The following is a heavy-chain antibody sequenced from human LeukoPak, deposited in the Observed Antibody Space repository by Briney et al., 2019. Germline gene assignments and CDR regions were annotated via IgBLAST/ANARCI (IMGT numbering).Heavy chain of an antibody. V-gene: IGHV3-30*18. CDR1: GFTFTSYG. J-gene: IGHJ4*02. D-gene: IGHD2-21*01. Sequence: GGSLRLSCSASGFTFTSYGMHWVRQAPGKGLKWVAVISYDGITNYYADSVKGRFTVSRDNSENTLYLQMNSLRADDTAVYYCAKKAAPVSAIRAGFDYWGQGTLVTVSS. CDR2: ISYDGITN. CDR3: AKKAAPVSAIRAGFDY.